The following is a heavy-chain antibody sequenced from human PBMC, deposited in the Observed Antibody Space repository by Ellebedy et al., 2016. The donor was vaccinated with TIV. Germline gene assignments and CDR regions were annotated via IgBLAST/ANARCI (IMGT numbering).Heavy chain of an antibody. CDR2: VYYTGSA. CDR3: ARLSGLSHMMDI. CDR1: GGSISSSTYY. V-gene: IGHV4-39*01. D-gene: IGHD3-22*01. J-gene: IGHJ4*02. Sequence: SETLSLTCTVSGGSISSSTYYWGWVRQPPGKGLEWIGSVYYTGSAYYTPSLKSRAALAVDTSKSQFSLTLRSVTAADTAVYYCARLSGLSHMMDIWGQGTLVTVSS.